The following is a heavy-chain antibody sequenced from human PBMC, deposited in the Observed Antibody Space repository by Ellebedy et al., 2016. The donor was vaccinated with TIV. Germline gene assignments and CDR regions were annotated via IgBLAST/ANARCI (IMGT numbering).Heavy chain of an antibody. J-gene: IGHJ5*02. CDR2: IYDNGNT. D-gene: IGHD3-10*01. Sequence: MPSETLSLTCTVSGGSINTGGHYWTWIRQHPGKGLEWIGNIYDNGNTSYNPSLRSRASVSVDASNNQLSLNLTSVSAADTAVYYCAGLRWFGDLYSSPVFDPWGQGTLVTVSS. CDR1: GGSINTGGHY. V-gene: IGHV4-31*03. CDR3: AGLRWFGDLYSSPVFDP.